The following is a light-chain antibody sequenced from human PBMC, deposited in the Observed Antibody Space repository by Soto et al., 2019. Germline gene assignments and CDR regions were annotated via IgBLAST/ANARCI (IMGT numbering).Light chain of an antibody. Sequence: EIVLTQSPGTLSLSPGERATLSCMASQGVSSTYLAWYQQKPGQAPRLLIFGASIRATDIPDRFSGSGSATDFTLTISRLEQEDFAVYYCHQYGSSSWTFGPGTKADIK. CDR2: GAS. V-gene: IGKV3-20*01. J-gene: IGKJ1*01. CDR3: HQYGSSSWT. CDR1: QGVSSTY.